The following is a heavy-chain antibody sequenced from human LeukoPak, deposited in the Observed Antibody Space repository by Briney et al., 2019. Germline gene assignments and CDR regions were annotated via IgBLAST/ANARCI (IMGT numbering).Heavy chain of an antibody. CDR1: GGSISGFY. V-gene: IGHV4-59*01. D-gene: IGHD6-25*01. CDR3: ARDREGGGPSAFDY. J-gene: IGHJ4*02. Sequence: ASETLSLTGTVSGGSISGFYWNWIRQPPGKGLEWIGYVYYSGNTNYNPSLKSRVTISLDTSKNQFSLRLRSVTAADTAVYYCARDREGGGPSAFDYWGQGTLVTVSS. CDR2: VYYSGNT.